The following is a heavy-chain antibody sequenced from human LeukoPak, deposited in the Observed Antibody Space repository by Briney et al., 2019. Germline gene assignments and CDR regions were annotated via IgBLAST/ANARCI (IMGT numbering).Heavy chain of an antibody. CDR2: IYYSGST. Sequence: PSETLSLTCTVSGGSISSSSYYWGWIRQPPGKWLEWIGSIYYSGSTYYNPSLKSRVTISVDTSKNQFSLELSSVTAADTAVYYCARELITGTGDGFDYWGQETLVTVSS. J-gene: IGHJ4*02. CDR1: GGSISSSSYY. D-gene: IGHD1-20*01. CDR3: ARELITGTGDGFDY. V-gene: IGHV4-39*02.